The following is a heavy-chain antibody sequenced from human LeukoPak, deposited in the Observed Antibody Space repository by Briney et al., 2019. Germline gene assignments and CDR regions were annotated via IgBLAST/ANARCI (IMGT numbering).Heavy chain of an antibody. CDR2: IYPGDSDT. D-gene: IGHD4-11*01. CDR3: NLQSGSDNFDY. CDR1: GYGFTSYW. V-gene: IGHV5-51*01. J-gene: IGHJ4*02. Sequence: HGESLKISCKGSGYGFTSYWIGWVRQMPGKGLEWMGIIYPGDSDTRYSPSFQGRVTISADKSISTAYLQWSSLKASDTAMYYCNLQSGSDNFDYWGQGTLVTVSS.